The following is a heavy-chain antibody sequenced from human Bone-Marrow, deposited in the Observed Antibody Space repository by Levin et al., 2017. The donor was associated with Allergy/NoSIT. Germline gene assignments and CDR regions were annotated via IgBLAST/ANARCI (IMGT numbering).Heavy chain of an antibody. Sequence: GESLKISCKGSGYSFTSYWIGWVRQMPGKGLEWMGIIYPGDSDTRYSPSFQGQVTISADKSISTAYLQWSSLKASDTAMYYCARRGGPGDGDYFGQYYYYGMDVWGQGTTVTVSS. V-gene: IGHV5-51*01. D-gene: IGHD4-17*01. CDR2: IYPGDSDT. CDR3: ARRGGPGDGDYFGQYYYYGMDV. CDR1: GYSFTSYW. J-gene: IGHJ6*02.